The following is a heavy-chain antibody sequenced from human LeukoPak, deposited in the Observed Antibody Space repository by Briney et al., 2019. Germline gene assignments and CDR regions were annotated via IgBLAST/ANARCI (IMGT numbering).Heavy chain of an antibody. CDR2: VSYDGKYE. CDR1: GFMFTNCA. D-gene: IGHD1-14*01. V-gene: IGHV3-30*18. Sequence: QPGGSLRLSCAASGFMFTNCAFRWVRQAPGKAPEWVATVSYDGKYEFYSDSVKGRFSISRNDSDNTVHLQMNSLRPEDSAVFYCAKVRGPLFYYAVDAWGQVTKVTVSS. CDR3: AKVRGPLFYYAVDA. J-gene: IGHJ6*02.